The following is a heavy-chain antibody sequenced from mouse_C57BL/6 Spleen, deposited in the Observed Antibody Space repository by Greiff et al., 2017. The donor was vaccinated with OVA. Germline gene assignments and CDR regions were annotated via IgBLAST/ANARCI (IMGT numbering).Heavy chain of an antibody. D-gene: IGHD1-1*01. J-gene: IGHJ3*01. CDR3: ARRGYGSSPAWFAD. CDR2: IDPSDSYT. Sequence: QVQLQQPGAELVKPGASVKLSCKASGYTFTSYWMQWVKQRPGQGLEWIGEIDPSDSYTNYNQKFKGKATLTVDTSSSTAYMQLRSLTSEDSAVDYCARRGYGSSPAWFADWGQGTLVTVSA. CDR1: GYTFTSYW. V-gene: IGHV1-50*01.